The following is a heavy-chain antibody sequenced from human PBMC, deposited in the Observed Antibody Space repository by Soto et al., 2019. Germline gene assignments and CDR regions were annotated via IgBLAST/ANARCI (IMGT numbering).Heavy chain of an antibody. V-gene: IGHV3-48*02. D-gene: IGHD2-21*02. CDR1: GFTFSPYS. CDR2: ISSGGDTI. Sequence: GGSLRLSCAVSGFTFSPYSMNWVRQAPGKGLEWISYISSGGDTIYYADSVRGRFTVSRDNTKNSLYLQMDSLRDEDTAVYYCARDRSRTYGVVTPIDYCGQGTLGTVSS. J-gene: IGHJ4*02. CDR3: ARDRSRTYGVVTPIDY.